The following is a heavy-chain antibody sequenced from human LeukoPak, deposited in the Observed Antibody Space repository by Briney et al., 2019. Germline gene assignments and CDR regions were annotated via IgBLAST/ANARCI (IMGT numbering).Heavy chain of an antibody. D-gene: IGHD1-26*01. J-gene: IGHJ3*02. CDR2: FTWNSGTI. Sequence: PGGSLRLSCAASGFTFDDYAMHWVRQSPGKGLEWFSGFTWNSGTIAYGVCVKGRFPLPRDYPKNSLYLQMNSLRAEDTALYYCTKDRGGSYYDAFDMWGQGTRVTVSS. CDR1: GFTFDDYA. CDR3: TKDRGGSYYDAFDM. V-gene: IGHV3-9*01.